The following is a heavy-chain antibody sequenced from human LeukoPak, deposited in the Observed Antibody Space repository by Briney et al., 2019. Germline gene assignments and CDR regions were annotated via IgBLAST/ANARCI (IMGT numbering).Heavy chain of an antibody. CDR3: ARDKRITMVRGSAPMPYYYYGMDV. V-gene: IGHV4-30-4*02. D-gene: IGHD3-10*01. Sequence: SETLSLTCTVSGGSISSGDYYWSWIRQPPGKGLEWIGYIYYSGSTYYNPSLKSRVTISVDTSKNQFSLKLSSVTAADTAVYYCARDKRITMVRGSAPMPYYYYGMDVWGQGTTVTVSS. CDR2: IYYSGST. J-gene: IGHJ6*02. CDR1: GGSISSGDYY.